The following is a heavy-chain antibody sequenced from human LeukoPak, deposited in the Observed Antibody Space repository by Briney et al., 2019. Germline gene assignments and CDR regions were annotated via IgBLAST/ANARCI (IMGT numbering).Heavy chain of an antibody. CDR3: ARVRIGQQLDKYYYYAMDV. V-gene: IGHV1-2*02. CDR1: GYTFTDYY. CDR2: INPNSGGT. J-gene: IGHJ6*02. D-gene: IGHD6-13*01. Sequence: GASVKVSVKASGYTFTDYYMHWVRQAPGQGLEWMGWINPNSGGTNYAQKFQGRVTMTTDTSISTAYMEVSRLRSDDTAVYYCARVRIGQQLDKYYYYAMDVWGQGTTVTVSS.